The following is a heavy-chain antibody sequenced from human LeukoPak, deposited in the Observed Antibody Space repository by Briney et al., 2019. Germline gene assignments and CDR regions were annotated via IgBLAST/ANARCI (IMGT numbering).Heavy chain of an antibody. V-gene: IGHV3-48*01. Sequence: GGSLRLSCAASGFTFSSYSMNWVRQAPGKGLEWVSYISSSSSTIYYADSVKGRFTISRDNAKNSLYLQMNSLRAEDTAVYYCARAGTYVVRGVDGNMDVWGKGTTVTVSS. CDR3: ARAGTYVVRGVDGNMDV. D-gene: IGHD3-10*01. CDR1: GFTFSSYS. CDR2: ISSSSSTI. J-gene: IGHJ6*03.